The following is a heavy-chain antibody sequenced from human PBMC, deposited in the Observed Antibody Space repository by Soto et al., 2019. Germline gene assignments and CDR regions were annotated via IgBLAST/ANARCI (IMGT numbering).Heavy chain of an antibody. CDR3: TRGVGNSAPDY. D-gene: IGHD1-7*01. V-gene: IGHV1-3*05. Sequence: QVQLVQSGAEEKKPGASVKVSCKASGYTFTSYAMHWVRQAPGQRLEWMGWINAGNGNTKYSQKFQGRVTITRDTSASTASMELSSLRSEDTAVYYCTRGVGNSAPDYWGQGTLVNVSS. J-gene: IGHJ4*02. CDR2: INAGNGNT. CDR1: GYTFTSYA.